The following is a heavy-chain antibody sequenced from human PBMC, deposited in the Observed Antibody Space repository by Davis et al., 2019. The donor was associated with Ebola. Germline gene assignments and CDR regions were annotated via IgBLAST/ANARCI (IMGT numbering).Heavy chain of an antibody. CDR1: GGSISSYY. CDR3: ARHDYDFWSGYYTGDWFDP. Sequence: SETLSLTCTVSGGSISSYYWSWIRQPPGKGLEWIGYIYYSGSTNYNPSLKSRVTISVDTSKNQFSLKLSSVTAADTAVYYCARHDYDFWSGYYTGDWFDPWGQGTRVTVSS. J-gene: IGHJ5*02. D-gene: IGHD3-3*01. V-gene: IGHV4-59*08. CDR2: IYYSGST.